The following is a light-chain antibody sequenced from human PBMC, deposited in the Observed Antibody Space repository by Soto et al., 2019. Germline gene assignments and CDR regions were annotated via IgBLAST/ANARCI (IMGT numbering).Light chain of an antibody. J-gene: IGKJ1*01. CDR1: QSISSW. CDR3: QQYNSYSWT. CDR2: DAS. V-gene: IGKV1-5*01. Sequence: DIPMTQSPSTLSASVGDRVTITCRASQSISSWVAWYHWKPGEAPKLLIYDASSLESGVPSRFSGSGSGTEFTLTISSLQTDDFATYYCQQYNSYSWTFGQGTKVDIK.